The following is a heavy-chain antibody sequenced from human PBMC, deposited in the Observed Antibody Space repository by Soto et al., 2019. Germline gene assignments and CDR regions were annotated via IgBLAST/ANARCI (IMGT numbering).Heavy chain of an antibody. CDR1: GYSFDNYW. CDR2: IYPGDSDR. V-gene: IGHV5-51*01. J-gene: IGHJ6*03. D-gene: IGHD3-10*01. Sequence: GESMKISCKGSGYSFDNYWIGWVRQMPGEGLEWMAIIYPGDSDRRYSPSFQGQVTISADQSTSTAYLQWSSLKASDTANYYCVRDRFRVSYYGIDVWGEGATV. CDR3: VRDRFRVSYYGIDV.